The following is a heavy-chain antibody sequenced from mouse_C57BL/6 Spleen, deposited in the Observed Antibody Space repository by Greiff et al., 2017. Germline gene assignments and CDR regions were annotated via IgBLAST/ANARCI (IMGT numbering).Heavy chain of an antibody. CDR3: AIDKGYAMDG. V-gene: IGHV5-16*01. Sequence: EVKVVESAGGLVQPGSSLKLSCTASGFTFSDSYLAWVRQVPDKGLEWVANISYDGSSTYYLDSLLSRFIISRDNAMNLLYLQRSSRKAEDTATYYWAIDKGYAMDGWGPGTSVTGAS. J-gene: IGHJ4*01. CDR2: ISYDGSST. CDR1: GFTFSDSY.